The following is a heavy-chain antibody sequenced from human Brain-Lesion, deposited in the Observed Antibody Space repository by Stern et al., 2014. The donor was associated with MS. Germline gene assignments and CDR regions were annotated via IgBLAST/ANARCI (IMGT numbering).Heavy chain of an antibody. CDR3: AGEEDIRYCSGGSCTGNWFDP. V-gene: IGHV4-39*01. CDR2: IYYSGNT. J-gene: IGHJ5*02. CDR1: GGSVSSTSYA. D-gene: IGHD2-15*01. Sequence: VQLVQSGPGLVKPSETLSLTCTVAGGSVSSTSYAWAWIRQPPGKGLEWIGTIYYSGNTYYSPSLKSRLTISLDTSQNPFPLQRRFVTAADTAVYYCAGEEDIRYCSGGSCTGNWFDPWGQGTLVTVSS.